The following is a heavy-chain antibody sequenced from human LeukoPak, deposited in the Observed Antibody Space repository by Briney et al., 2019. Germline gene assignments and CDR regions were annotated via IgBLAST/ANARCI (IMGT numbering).Heavy chain of an antibody. J-gene: IGHJ5*02. CDR1: GFTFSSYG. V-gene: IGHV3-30*18. Sequence: SGGSLRLSCAASGFTFSSYGMHWVRQAPGKGLEWVAVISYDGSNKYYADSVKGRFTISRDNSKNTLYLQMNSLRAEDTAVYYCANFERTVAGPYNWFDPWGQGTLVTVSS. CDR3: ANFERTVAGPYNWFDP. D-gene: IGHD6-19*01. CDR2: ISYDGSNK.